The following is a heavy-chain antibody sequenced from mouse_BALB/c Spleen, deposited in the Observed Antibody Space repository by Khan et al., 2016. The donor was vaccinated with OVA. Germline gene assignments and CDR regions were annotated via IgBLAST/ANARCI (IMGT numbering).Heavy chain of an antibody. Sequence: EVQLQESGPGLVKPSQSLSLTCTVSGYSITSDYAWNWIRQFPGNKLEWMGYISYSGRTSYNPSLKSRISLTRDTSKNQFFLQLNSVTTEDTATYYCARSVTMTTVVATDFDYWGQGTTLTVSS. J-gene: IGHJ2*01. CDR1: GYSITSDYA. CDR3: ARSVTMTTVVATDFDY. V-gene: IGHV3-2*02. D-gene: IGHD1-1*01. CDR2: ISYSGRT.